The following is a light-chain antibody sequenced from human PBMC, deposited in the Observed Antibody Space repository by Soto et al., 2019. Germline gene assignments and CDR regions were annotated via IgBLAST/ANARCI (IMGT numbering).Light chain of an antibody. CDR2: GAS. CDR3: QQHNYWPPRT. V-gene: IGKV3-15*01. Sequence: EIVLTQSPATLSLSPGERATLSCRASQSVSSYLAWYQQKPGQAPRLLIYGASTRATGIPARFSGSGSGTEFTLTISSLQSEDFAVYYCQQHNYWPPRTFGQGTKVEIK. J-gene: IGKJ1*01. CDR1: QSVSSY.